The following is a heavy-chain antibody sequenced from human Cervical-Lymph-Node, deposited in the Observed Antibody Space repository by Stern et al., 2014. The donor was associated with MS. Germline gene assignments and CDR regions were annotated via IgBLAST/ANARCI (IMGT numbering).Heavy chain of an antibody. J-gene: IGHJ4*02. V-gene: IGHV1-2*04. Sequence: QVQLVQSGAEVKKPGASVKVSCKASGYTFSDYYIHWVRQAPGQGLEWMGWINPNSGGTNYAQKFQGWVTMTRDTSISTAYMEVKRLKSDDTAVYYCAKGDRGDYSASFDFWGQGTLVTVSS. CDR1: GYTFSDYY. CDR3: AKGDRGDYSASFDF. CDR2: INPNSGGT. D-gene: IGHD1-26*01.